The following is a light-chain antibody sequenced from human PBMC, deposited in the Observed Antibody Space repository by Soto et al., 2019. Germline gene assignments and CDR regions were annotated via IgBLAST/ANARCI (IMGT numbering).Light chain of an antibody. CDR2: GAS. Sequence: EIVLTQSPGTLSVSPGERATLACRASQVVVTAYIHWYQHKPGQAPRLLISGASTRASGIPDRFSGSGVGTDFTLTFNRLEPEDCAVYYCLLFRGSPTFGPGARVHI. V-gene: IGKV3-20*01. CDR3: LLFRGSPT. J-gene: IGKJ3*01. CDR1: QVVVTAY.